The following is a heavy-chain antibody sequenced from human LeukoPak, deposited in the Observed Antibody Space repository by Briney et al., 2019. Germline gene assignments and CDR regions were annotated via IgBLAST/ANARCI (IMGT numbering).Heavy chain of an antibody. V-gene: IGHV3-53*01. CDR3: ARAEDSYGHFDY. J-gene: IGHJ4*02. CDR1: GFTVSSNY. D-gene: IGHD5-18*01. Sequence: GGSLRLSCAASGFTVSSNYMSWVRQAPGKGLEWVSVIYSGGSTYYADSVKGRFTISRDNSKNTLYLQMNSLRAEDTAVYYCARAEDSYGHFDYWGQGTLVTVSS. CDR2: IYSGGST.